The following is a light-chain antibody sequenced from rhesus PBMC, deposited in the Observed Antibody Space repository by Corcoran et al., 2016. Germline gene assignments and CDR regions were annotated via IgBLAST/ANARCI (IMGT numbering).Light chain of an antibody. V-gene: IGKV3-31*02. CDR3: QETSNLWT. J-gene: IGKJ1*01. CDR2: GAP. CDR1: QSVSSY. Sequence: EIVMTQSPATLSLSPGERATLSCRASQSVSSYLDWYQQKPGQAPRLLIYGAPSRATGLPDRFSGSGSGTDLPLPISSLGPEDFAVYCCQETSNLWTFRPGTKVDIK.